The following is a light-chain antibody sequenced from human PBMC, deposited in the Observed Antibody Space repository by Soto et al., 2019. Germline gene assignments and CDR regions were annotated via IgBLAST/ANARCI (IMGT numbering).Light chain of an antibody. J-gene: IGKJ1*01. CDR3: QQSYSTPPT. CDR2: AAS. V-gene: IGKV1-39*01. Sequence: DIQMTQSPSSLSASVGDRVPITCRASQSISSYLNWYQQKPGKAPKLLIYAASSLQSGVASRFSGSGSGTDFTLTISSLQPEYFATYYCQQSYSTPPTFGQGTKVEIK. CDR1: QSISSY.